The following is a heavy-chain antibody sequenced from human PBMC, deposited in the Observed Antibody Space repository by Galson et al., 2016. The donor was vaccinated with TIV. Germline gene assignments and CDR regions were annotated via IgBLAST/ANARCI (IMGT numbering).Heavy chain of an antibody. CDR3: AWSGWEPSYFQH. Sequence: SNYWGWIRQPPGKGLEWIGSIYFTGTTFYNPSLKSRVSISVDTSKNQFSLNLTSVTAADTAIYYCAWSGWEPSYFQHWGQGTLGIVSS. V-gene: IGHV4-39*07. D-gene: IGHD1-26*01. CDR1: SNY. CDR2: IYFTGTT. J-gene: IGHJ1*01.